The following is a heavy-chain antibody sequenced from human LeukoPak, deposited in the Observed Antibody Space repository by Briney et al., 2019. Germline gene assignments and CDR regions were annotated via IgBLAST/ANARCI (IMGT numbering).Heavy chain of an antibody. V-gene: IGHV4-4*02. CDR1: GGSISSSNW. D-gene: IGHD6-13*01. J-gene: IGHJ3*02. CDR2: IYHSGST. CDR3: ARDRGYSAFDI. Sequence: PSETLSFTCAVPGGSISSSNWWSWVRQPPGKGLEWIGEIYHSGSTNYNPSLKSRVTISVDKSKNQFSLKLSSGAAADTAVYYWARDRGYSAFDIWGQGTMVTVSS.